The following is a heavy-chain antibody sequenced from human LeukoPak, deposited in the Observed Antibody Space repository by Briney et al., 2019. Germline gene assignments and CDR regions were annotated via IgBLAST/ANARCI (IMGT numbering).Heavy chain of an antibody. CDR2: IYAGGTA. V-gene: IGHV4-4*07. CDR1: GGSISNYY. CDR3: TREPVP. D-gene: IGHD6-19*01. J-gene: IGHJ4*02. Sequence: PSETLSLTCTVSGGSISNYYWSWIRQPAGKGLEWIGRIYAGGTASYNPSLKSRVTMSADMPKNQLSLKLTSVTAADTAVYYCTREPVPWGQGTLVTVSS.